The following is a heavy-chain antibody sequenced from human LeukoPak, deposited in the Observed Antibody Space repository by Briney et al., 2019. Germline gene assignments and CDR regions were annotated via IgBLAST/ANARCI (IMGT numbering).Heavy chain of an antibody. CDR3: ARGSGQLWLPPQIGGMDV. CDR2: ISAYNGNA. CDR1: GYTFTSYG. Sequence: GASVKVSCKASGYTFTSYGISWVRQAPGQGLEWMGWISAYNGNANYAQKLQGRVTMTTDTSTSTAYMELRSLRSDDTAVYYCARGSGQLWLPPQIGGMDVWGQGTTVTVSS. D-gene: IGHD5-18*01. J-gene: IGHJ6*02. V-gene: IGHV1-18*01.